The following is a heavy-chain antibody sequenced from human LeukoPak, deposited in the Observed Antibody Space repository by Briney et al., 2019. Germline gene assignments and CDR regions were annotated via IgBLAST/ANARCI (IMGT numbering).Heavy chain of an antibody. D-gene: IGHD1-26*01. CDR1: GFTFDDYA. Sequence: GGSLRLSCAASGFTFDDYAMHWVRQAPGKGLEWVSGISWNSGSIGYADSVKGRFTISRDNAKNSLYLQMNSLRAEDTALYYWAKDWVGVGRDVGGKGPTVTVP. V-gene: IGHV3-9*01. CDR2: ISWNSGSI. J-gene: IGHJ6*03. CDR3: AKDWVGVGRDV.